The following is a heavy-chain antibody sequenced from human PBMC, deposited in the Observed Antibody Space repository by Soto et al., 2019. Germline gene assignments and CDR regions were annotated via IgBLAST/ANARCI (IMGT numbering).Heavy chain of an antibody. V-gene: IGHV4-39*01. CDR1: GGSISVSSNYY. J-gene: IGHJ4*02. CDR2: IYYSGSI. CDR3: AHGEYGSGRPITL. Sequence: PSDTLSLTCTVSGGSISVSSNYYWGWIRHPPGKGLEWIGTIYYSGSIDYNPSLKSRVTISVDTSKNQFSLKLSSVTAADTAIYYCAHGEYGSGRPITLWGQGTLVTVSS. D-gene: IGHD3-10*01.